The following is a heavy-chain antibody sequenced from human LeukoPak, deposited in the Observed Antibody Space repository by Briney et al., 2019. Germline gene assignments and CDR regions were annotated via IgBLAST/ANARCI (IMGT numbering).Heavy chain of an antibody. CDR2: ISGYNGNT. V-gene: IGHV1-18*01. J-gene: IGHJ5*02. D-gene: IGHD3-16*01. CDR1: GYTFTTYG. Sequence: ASVKVSCKASGYTFTTYGISWVRQAPGQGLEWMGWISGYNGNTNYAQKLQGRVTMTTDTSASTAYMELRSLRSDDTAVYFCAGGSFGRGSWFDPWGQGTLITVSS. CDR3: AGGSFGRGSWFDP.